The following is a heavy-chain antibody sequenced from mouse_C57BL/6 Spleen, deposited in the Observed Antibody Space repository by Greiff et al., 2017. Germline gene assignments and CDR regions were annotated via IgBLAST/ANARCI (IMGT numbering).Heavy chain of an antibody. V-gene: IGHV14-3*01. CDR1: GFNIKNTY. CDR3: ALYYYGSSYEAMDY. Sequence: EVQRVESVAELVRPGASVKLSCTASGFNIKNTYMHWVKQRPEQGLEWIGRIDPANGNTKYAPKFQGKATITADTSSNTAYLQLSSLTSEDTAIYYCALYYYGSSYEAMDYWGQGTSVTVSS. D-gene: IGHD1-1*01. J-gene: IGHJ4*01. CDR2: IDPANGNT.